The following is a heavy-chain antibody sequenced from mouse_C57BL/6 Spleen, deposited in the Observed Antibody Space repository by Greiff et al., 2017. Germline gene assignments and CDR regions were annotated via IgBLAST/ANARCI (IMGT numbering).Heavy chain of an antibody. CDR3: ARNYGSSYGYFDV. V-gene: IGHV3-6*01. J-gene: IGHJ1*03. Sequence: EVQRVESGPGLVKPSQSLSLTCSVTGYYITSGYYWNWIRQFPGNKLEWMGYISYDGSTKYNPSLTNRISITRDTSQNPFFLELNSVTTQNTATYYCARNYGSSYGYFDVWGTGTTVTVSS. D-gene: IGHD1-1*01. CDR1: GYYITSGYY. CDR2: ISYDGST.